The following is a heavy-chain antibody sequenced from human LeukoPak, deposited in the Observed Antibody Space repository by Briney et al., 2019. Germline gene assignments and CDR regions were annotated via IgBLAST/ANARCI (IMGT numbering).Heavy chain of an antibody. CDR3: ASVVPAAIYAFDI. V-gene: IGHV4-34*01. Sequence: SETLSLTCAVYGGSFSGYYWSWIRQPPGKGLEWIGEINHSGSTNYNPSLKSRVTISVDTSKNQFSLKLSSVTTADTAVYYCASVVPAAIYAFDIWGQGTMVTVSS. CDR2: INHSGST. J-gene: IGHJ3*02. D-gene: IGHD2-2*01. CDR1: GGSFSGYY.